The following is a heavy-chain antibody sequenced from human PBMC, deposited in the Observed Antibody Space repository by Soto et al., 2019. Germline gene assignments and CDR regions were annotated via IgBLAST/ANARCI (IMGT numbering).Heavy chain of an antibody. V-gene: IGHV4-31*03. Sequence: PSETLSLTCTVSGGSISSGGYYWSWIRQHPGKGLEWIGYIYYSGSTYYNPSLKSRVTISVDTSKNQFSLKLSSVTAADTAVYYCARDFTTPNTYYFSGMDVWGQGTTVTVSS. D-gene: IGHD3-22*01. CDR2: IYYSGST. J-gene: IGHJ6*02. CDR1: GGSISSGGYY. CDR3: ARDFTTPNTYYFSGMDV.